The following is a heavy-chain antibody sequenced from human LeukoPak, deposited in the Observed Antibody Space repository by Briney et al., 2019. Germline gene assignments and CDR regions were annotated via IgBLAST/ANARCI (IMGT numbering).Heavy chain of an antibody. D-gene: IGHD2-21*02. CDR2: INAGNGNT. CDR1: GYTFTSYA. CDR3: ARDGVTGDYYYYGMDV. J-gene: IGHJ6*02. Sequence: ASVKVSCKASGYTFTSYAMHWVRQAPGQRLEWMGWINAGNGNTKYSQKFQGRVTITRDTSASTAYMELSSLRSEDTAVYYCARDGVTGDYYYYGMDVWGQGTTVTVPS. V-gene: IGHV1-3*01.